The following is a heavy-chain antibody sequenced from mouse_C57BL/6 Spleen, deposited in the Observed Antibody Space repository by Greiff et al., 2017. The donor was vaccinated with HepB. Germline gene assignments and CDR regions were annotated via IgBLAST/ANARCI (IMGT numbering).Heavy chain of an antibody. CDR1: GYSITSGYD. J-gene: IGHJ3*01. D-gene: IGHD2-4*01. V-gene: IGHV3-1*01. CDR2: ISYSGST. Sequence: EVHLVESGPGMVKPSQSLSLTCTVTGYSITSGYDWHWIRHFPGNKLEWMGYISYSGSTNYNPSLKSRISITHDTSKNHFFLKLNSVTTEDTATYYCASAGRDYDGFAYWGQGTLVTVSA. CDR3: ASAGRDYDGFAY.